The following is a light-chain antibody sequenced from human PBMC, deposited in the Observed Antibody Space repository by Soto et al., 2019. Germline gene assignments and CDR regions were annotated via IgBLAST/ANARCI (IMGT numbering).Light chain of an antibody. CDR1: QGIRKD. CDR3: LQHNSYPFT. V-gene: IGKV1-17*01. Sequence: DIQMTQSPSSLSASVGDRVTITCRASQGIRKDLGWYQQKPGKAPTRLIYAVSSLQSGVPSRFSGSGSETEFTLTISSLQPEDFATYYCLQHNSYPFTFGPGTKVDIK. J-gene: IGKJ3*01. CDR2: AVS.